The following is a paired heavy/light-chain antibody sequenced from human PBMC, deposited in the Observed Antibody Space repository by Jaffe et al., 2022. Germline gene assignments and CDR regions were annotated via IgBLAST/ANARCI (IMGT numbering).Heavy chain of an antibody. V-gene: IGHV3-30*02. J-gene: IGHJ4*02. CDR3: VKGSTGTTDPFDY. Sequence: QVHLVESGGGVVQPGGSLTLSCAASGFTFGRYGMHWFRQAPGKGLEWVAFIWSLGDGHFYADSVKGRFTISRDNSRNTLWLQMNSLKPEDTAVYYCVKGSTGTTDPFDYWGQGILVTVSS. CDR1: GFTFGRYG. CDR2: IWSLGDGH. D-gene: IGHD1-7*01.
Light chain of an antibody. J-gene: IGKJ1*01. CDR2: KVS. V-gene: IGKV2-30*02. CDR3: MQGTHWPPWT. Sequence: DVVMTQSPLSLPVTLGQPASISCRSSQSLVHSDGNTYLNWFHQRPGQSPRRLIYKVSNRDSGVPDRFSGSGSGTDFTLKISRVEAEDVGVYYCMQGTHWPPWTFGQGTKVEIK. CDR1: QSLVHSDGNTY.